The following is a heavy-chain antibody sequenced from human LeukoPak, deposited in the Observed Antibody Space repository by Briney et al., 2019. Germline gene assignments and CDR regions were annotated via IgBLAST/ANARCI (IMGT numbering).Heavy chain of an antibody. CDR1: GRSFSSYY. CDR3: ARGPTISETGYFDY. D-gene: IGHD1-1*01. Sequence: SETLSLTCAVYGRSFSSYYWSWIRQSPGKGQEWIAEINHRGDTNYSPSVKSRVTISVDTSKNQFSLKVTSLTAADTAVYYCARGPTISETGYFDYWGQGTLVTVSS. CDR2: INHRGDT. J-gene: IGHJ4*03. V-gene: IGHV4-34*01.